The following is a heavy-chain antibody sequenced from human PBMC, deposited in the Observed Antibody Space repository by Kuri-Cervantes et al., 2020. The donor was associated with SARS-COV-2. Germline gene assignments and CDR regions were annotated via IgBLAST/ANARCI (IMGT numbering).Heavy chain of an antibody. V-gene: IGHV4-59*01. Sequence: GSRRRSCIVSGDSISSYYWSWIRQPPGKGLEWIGYIYHSGSTNYKPYLKSRVTISVDRYKNHFSLKVSTVTAADTAVYYGARGRKGATVNTSPDLWGRGTLVTVSS. CDR2: IYHSGST. J-gene: IGHJ2*01. CDR3: ARGRKGATVNTSPDL. CDR1: GDSISSYY. D-gene: IGHD4-17*01.